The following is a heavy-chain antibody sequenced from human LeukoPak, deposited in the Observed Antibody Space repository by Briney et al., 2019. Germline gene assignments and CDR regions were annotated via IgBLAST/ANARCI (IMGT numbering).Heavy chain of an antibody. CDR2: TYYRSKWYN. J-gene: IGHJ6*03. CDR3: ARHARGAAAGRTYYYYYYMDV. D-gene: IGHD6-13*01. V-gene: IGHV6-1*01. Sequence: SQTLSLTCAISGDSVSSNSAAWNWIRQSPSRGLEWLGRTYYRSKWYNDYAVSVKSRITINPDTSKNHFSLKLSSVTAADTAVYYCARHARGAAAGRTYYYYYYMDVWGKGTTVTISS. CDR1: GDSVSSNSAA.